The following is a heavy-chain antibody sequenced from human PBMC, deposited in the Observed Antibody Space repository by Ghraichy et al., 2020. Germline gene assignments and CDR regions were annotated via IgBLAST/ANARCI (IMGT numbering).Heavy chain of an antibody. CDR2: IYYSGST. Sequence: SETLSLTCTVSGGSISSYYWSWIRQPPGKGLEWIGYIYYSGSTNYNPSLKSRVTISVDTSKNQFSLKLSSVTAADTAVYYCARYSYSSGWSRAFDIWGQGTMVTVSS. CDR3: ARYSYSSGWSRAFDI. J-gene: IGHJ3*02. V-gene: IGHV4-59*01. CDR1: GGSISSYY. D-gene: IGHD6-19*01.